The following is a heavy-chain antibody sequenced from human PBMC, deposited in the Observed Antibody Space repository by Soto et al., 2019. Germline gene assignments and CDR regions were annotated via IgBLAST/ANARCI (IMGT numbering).Heavy chain of an antibody. Sequence: SVKVSCKASGGTFSSYAISWVRQAPGQGLEWMGGIIPIFGTANYAQKFQGRVTITADESTSTAYMELSSLRSEDTAVYYCARVVDYGDKQPFDYWGQGTLVTVSS. CDR2: IIPIFGTA. D-gene: IGHD4-17*01. CDR1: GGTFSSYA. V-gene: IGHV1-69*13. J-gene: IGHJ4*02. CDR3: ARVVDYGDKQPFDY.